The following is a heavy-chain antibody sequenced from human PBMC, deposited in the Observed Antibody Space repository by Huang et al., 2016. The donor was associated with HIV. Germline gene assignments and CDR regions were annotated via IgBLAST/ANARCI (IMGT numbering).Heavy chain of an antibody. CDR1: GGSINSGGYY. CDR2: IYHSGNT. D-gene: IGHD3-3*01. CDR3: ARDEDAKYYGSRGFDV. V-gene: IGHV4-30-4*08. Sequence: QVQLQESGPGLVTPSQTLSLTCPVSGGSINSGGYYWTWIRQPPGKGLYWIGNIYHSGNTYYTPSLKSRLTISIDTSKTQFSLKLTSVTAADTAGYYGARDEDAKYYGSRGFDVWGQGSTVTVSS. J-gene: IGHJ3*01.